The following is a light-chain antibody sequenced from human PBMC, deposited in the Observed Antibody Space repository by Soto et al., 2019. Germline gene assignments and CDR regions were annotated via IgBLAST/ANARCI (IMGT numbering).Light chain of an antibody. CDR3: QHSFNIPLT. CDR1: QSINIH. Sequence: DIPMTQSPSSLSASVGDRVIIACRASQSINIHLSWYQQKPGKAPKLLIYTASRLQSGVPSRFSGRGSGTDFTLTISSLQAEDFATYYCQHSFNIPLTFGGGTKVEIK. V-gene: IGKV1-39*01. CDR2: TAS. J-gene: IGKJ4*01.